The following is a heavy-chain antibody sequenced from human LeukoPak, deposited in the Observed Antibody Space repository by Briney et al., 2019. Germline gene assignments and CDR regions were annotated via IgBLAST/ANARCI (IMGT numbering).Heavy chain of an antibody. J-gene: IGHJ5*02. V-gene: IGHV3-23*01. CDR2: ISGSGTST. CDR1: GFSFSNNA. CDR3: AKICVDIVSPGGVWLDP. D-gene: IGHD5/OR15-5a*01. Sequence: GASLRLSCAASGFSFSNNAMTWVRQAPGKGLEWVSGISGSGTSTYYADSVKGRFTISRDNSKNLLFLQMDSLRAEDTATYYCAKICVDIVSPGGVWLDPWGQGSLVTVSS.